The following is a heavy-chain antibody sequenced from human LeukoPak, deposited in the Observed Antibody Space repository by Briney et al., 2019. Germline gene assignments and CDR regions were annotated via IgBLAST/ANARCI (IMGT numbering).Heavy chain of an antibody. D-gene: IGHD2-2*01. CDR1: GFTFSSYW. Sequence: PGRSLRLSCAASGFTFSSYWMHWVRQAPGKGLVWVSRINTDGSGTSYADSVKGRFTISRDNAKNTLYLQMNSLRAEDTAVYYCARDLVVPAAIEWFDPWGQGTLVTVSS. J-gene: IGHJ5*02. CDR2: INTDGSGT. CDR3: ARDLVVPAAIEWFDP. V-gene: IGHV3-74*01.